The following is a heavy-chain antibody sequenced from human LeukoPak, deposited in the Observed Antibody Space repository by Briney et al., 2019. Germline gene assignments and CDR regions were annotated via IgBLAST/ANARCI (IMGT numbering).Heavy chain of an antibody. J-gene: IGHJ4*02. CDR1: GGAITNHY. CDR3: ARDVLGGEDY. CDR2: IYFSGTS. V-gene: IGHV4-59*11. D-gene: IGHD3-10*02. Sequence: SSETLSLTCTVLGGAITNHYWSWLRQPPGKRLEWIGNIYFSGTSNYNPSLNNRVSLSIDTSRKQVSLKLASVTADDTAVYYCARDVLGGEDYWGEGTLVTVSS.